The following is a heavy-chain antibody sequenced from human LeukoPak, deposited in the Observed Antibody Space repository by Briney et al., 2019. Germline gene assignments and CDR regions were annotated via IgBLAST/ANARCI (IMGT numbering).Heavy chain of an antibody. CDR1: GFTFSNYW. CDR2: INPDGSTK. V-gene: IGHV3-74*01. CDR3: ARSGYSGGWLPDY. J-gene: IGHJ4*02. Sequence: GGSLRLSCAASGFTFSNYWMHWVRQAPGKGLVWVSRINPDGSTKTYADSVKGRFTISRDNAKNTLSLKMNSLRVEDTAVYYCARSGYSGGWLPDYWGQGTLVTVSS. D-gene: IGHD6-19*01.